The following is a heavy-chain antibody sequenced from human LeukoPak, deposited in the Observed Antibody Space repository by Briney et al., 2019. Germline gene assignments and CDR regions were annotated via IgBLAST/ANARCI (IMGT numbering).Heavy chain of an antibody. Sequence: GRSLRLSCAASGFTFSTYAMHWVRQAPGKGLEGVGVISYDGSNKYYADPVKGRFTISRDNSKNTLYLQMNSLRAEDTAVYYCARSRRRELLRTYFDYWGQGTLVTVSS. V-gene: IGHV3-30*04. CDR3: ARSRRRELLRTYFDY. D-gene: IGHD1-26*01. CDR1: GFTFSTYA. CDR2: ISYDGSNK. J-gene: IGHJ4*02.